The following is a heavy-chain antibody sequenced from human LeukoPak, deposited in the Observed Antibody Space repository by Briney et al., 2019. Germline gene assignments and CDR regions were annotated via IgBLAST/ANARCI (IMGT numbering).Heavy chain of an antibody. V-gene: IGHV3-30*07. Sequence: GRSLRLSCAASGFTFSSFAMHWVRQAPGKGLEWVAGMSSDGTKEYYADSVKGRFTISRDNSKSTLFLQMSSLRPEDTAVYYCSRDGDVTGETFDYWGQGTLVTVSS. J-gene: IGHJ4*02. CDR3: SRDGDVTGETFDY. D-gene: IGHD2-21*02. CDR1: GFTFSSFA. CDR2: MSSDGTKE.